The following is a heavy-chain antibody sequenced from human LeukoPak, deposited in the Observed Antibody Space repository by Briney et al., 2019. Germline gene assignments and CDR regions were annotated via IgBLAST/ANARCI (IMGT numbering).Heavy chain of an antibody. J-gene: IGHJ6*03. CDR3: ARIQGGVATSYYYYYYMDV. CDR2: IYYSGST. D-gene: IGHD5-12*01. Sequence: PSETLSLTCTVSGGSISSSSYYWGWIRQPPGKGLEWIGSIYYSGSTYYNPSLKSRVTISVDTSKNQFSLKLSSVTAADTAVYYCARIQGGVATSYYYYYYMDVWGKGTTVTISS. CDR1: GGSISSSSYY. V-gene: IGHV4-39*01.